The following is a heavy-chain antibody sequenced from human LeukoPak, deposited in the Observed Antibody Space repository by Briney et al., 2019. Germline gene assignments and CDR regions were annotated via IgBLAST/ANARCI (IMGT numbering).Heavy chain of an antibody. V-gene: IGHV6-1*01. CDR1: GDSVSSNSAA. CDR3: ARHSGRGSRGGSRTINYFDY. Sequence: SQTLSLTCAISGDSVSSNSAAWNWIRQSPSRGLEWLGRTYYRSKWYNDYAVSVKSRITINPDTSKNQFSLKLSSVTAADTAVYYCARHSGRGSRGGSRTINYFDYWGQGTLVTVSS. D-gene: IGHD3-16*01. CDR2: TYYRSKWYN. J-gene: IGHJ4*02.